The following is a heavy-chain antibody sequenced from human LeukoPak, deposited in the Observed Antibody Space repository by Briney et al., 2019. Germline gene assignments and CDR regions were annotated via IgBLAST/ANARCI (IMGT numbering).Heavy chain of an antibody. CDR1: GFTFTNYW. CDR3: ARDGMTYGRHFDY. Sequence: GGSLRLSCAASGFTFTNYWMHWVRQVSRKGLVWVSRINSDGSGTRYADFVKGRFTISRDNDKSTVYLQMNSLRTDDTAVYYCARDGMTYGRHFDYWGQGILVTVSS. V-gene: IGHV3-74*01. J-gene: IGHJ4*02. CDR2: INSDGSGT. D-gene: IGHD3-10*01.